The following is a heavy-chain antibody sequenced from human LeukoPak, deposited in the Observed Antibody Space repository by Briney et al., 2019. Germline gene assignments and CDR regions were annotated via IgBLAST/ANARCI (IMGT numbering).Heavy chain of an antibody. CDR1: GYTFTSYA. CDR2: INPNSGGT. J-gene: IGHJ6*03. Sequence: GASVKVSCKASGYTFTSYAMNWVRQAPGQGLEWMGWINPNSGGTNYAQKLQGRVTMTTDTSTSTAYMELRSLRSDDTAVYYCARSPGSYYTSYYYMDVWGKGTTVTVSS. D-gene: IGHD3-10*01. CDR3: ARSPGSYYTSYYYMDV. V-gene: IGHV1-18*01.